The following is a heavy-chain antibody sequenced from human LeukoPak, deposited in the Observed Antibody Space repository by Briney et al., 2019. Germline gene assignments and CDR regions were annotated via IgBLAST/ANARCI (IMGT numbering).Heavy chain of an antibody. D-gene: IGHD3-3*02. J-gene: IGHJ4*02. CDR3: ARGRHIRSYHYFDY. Sequence: GGSLRLSCAASGFTFSSYSMNWVHQARGKGLEWVSSISSSSYIYYADSVKGRFTISRDNAKNSLYLQMNSLRAEDTAVYYCARGRHIRSYHYFDYWGQGTLVTVSS. V-gene: IGHV3-21*01. CDR2: ISSSSYI. CDR1: GFTFSSYS.